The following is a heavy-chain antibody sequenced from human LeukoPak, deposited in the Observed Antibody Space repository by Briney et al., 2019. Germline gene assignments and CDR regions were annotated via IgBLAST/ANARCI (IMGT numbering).Heavy chain of an antibody. CDR1: AFSFSIYR. D-gene: IGHD3-3*01. CDR3: ARTPASYDFWSGYYVPREYYFDY. CDR2: ISDRSGQI. V-gene: IGHV3-21*01. J-gene: IGHJ4*02. Sequence: GGSLRLSCAASAFSFSIYRMNWVRQAPGKGLEWVSSISDRSGQIYYADSVKGRFTISRDYTKNSLYLQMNSLRAEDTAVYYCARTPASYDFWSGYYVPREYYFDYWGQGTLVTVSS.